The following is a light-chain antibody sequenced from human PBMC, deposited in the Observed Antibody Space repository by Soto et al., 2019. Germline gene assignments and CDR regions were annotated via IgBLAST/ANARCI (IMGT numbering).Light chain of an antibody. V-gene: IGKV1-39*01. J-gene: IGKJ2*01. Sequence: DIQMTQSPSSLSASVGDRVTITCRASQAISNYLNWYQQKPGKDPNLLKYVASVFQTGVPSRFSGSGSGTDFTLTISSVQPEDFAPYYCQQSYTTPRTFGQGTKL. CDR3: QQSYTTPRT. CDR1: QAISNY. CDR2: VAS.